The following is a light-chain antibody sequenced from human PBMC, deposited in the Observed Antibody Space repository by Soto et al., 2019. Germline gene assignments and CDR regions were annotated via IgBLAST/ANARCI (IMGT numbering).Light chain of an antibody. V-gene: IGLV2-8*01. CDR3: SSYAGSNNPYV. CDR2: EVS. Sequence: QPVLTQPPSASGSPGQSVTISCTGTSSDIGGYNYVSWYQQYPGKAPKLMIYEVSKRPSGVPDRFSGSKSGNTASLTVSGLQAEDEADYYCSSYAGSNNPYVFGTGTQLTVL. J-gene: IGLJ1*01. CDR1: SSDIGGYNY.